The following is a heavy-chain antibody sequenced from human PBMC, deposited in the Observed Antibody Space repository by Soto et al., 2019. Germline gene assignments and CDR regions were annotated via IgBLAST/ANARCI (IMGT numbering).Heavy chain of an antibody. V-gene: IGHV3-23*01. CDR1: GFIFTDYA. J-gene: IGHJ4*02. D-gene: IGHD1-7*01. Sequence: TGGSLRLSCVASGFIFTDYAMSWVRQGPGKGLEWVAGISYNGNNKFYADSVKGRFTISRDNSKNTLYLQMHSLTAEDTAVYYCAKGGGTTLPLDSWGQGTLVTVSS. CDR3: AKGGGTTLPLDS. CDR2: ISYNGNNK.